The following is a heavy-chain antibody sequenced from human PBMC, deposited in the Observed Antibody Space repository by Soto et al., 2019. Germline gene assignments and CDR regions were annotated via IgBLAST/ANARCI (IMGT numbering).Heavy chain of an antibody. Sequence: SGPTLVNPTETLTLTCTVSGFSPSNARMGVSWIRQPPGKALEWLAHIFSNDEKSYSTSLKSRLTISKDTSKSQVVLTMTNMDPVDTATYYCARIRTAVAGLPFDYWGQGTLVTVSS. D-gene: IGHD6-19*01. CDR3: ARIRTAVAGLPFDY. J-gene: IGHJ4*02. CDR1: GFSPSNARMG. CDR2: IFSNDEK. V-gene: IGHV2-26*01.